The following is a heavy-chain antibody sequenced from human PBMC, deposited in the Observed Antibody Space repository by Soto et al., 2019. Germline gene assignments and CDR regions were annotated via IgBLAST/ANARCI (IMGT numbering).Heavy chain of an antibody. V-gene: IGHV4-59*08. CDR3: ARPKGIVPAVWYFDL. CDR2: VYYDGKT. Sequence: QVQLQESGPGLVKPSETLSLTCTVSGDFISSHYWSWIRQPPGKGLEWIGYVYYDGKTDSSPSLKSRVTISLDSSKNQISLSLTSVTAAATAVYYCARPKGIVPAVWYFDLWGRGTLVTVSS. D-gene: IGHD2-15*01. CDR1: GDFISSHY. J-gene: IGHJ2*01.